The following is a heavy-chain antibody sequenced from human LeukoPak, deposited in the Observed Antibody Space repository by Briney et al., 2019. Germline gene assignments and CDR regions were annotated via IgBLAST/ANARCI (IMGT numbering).Heavy chain of an antibody. CDR3: ASPQLCQLLLYGMDV. CDR2: ISYDGSDK. CDR1: GFTFSSYG. D-gene: IGHD1-26*01. V-gene: IGHV3-30*19. Sequence: GGSLRLSCAASGFTFSSYGMHWVRQAPGKGLEWVAVISYDGSDKYYADSVKGRFIISRDNSKNMLNLQINSLRDEDTAVYYCASPQLCQLLLYGMDVWGQGTTVTVSS. J-gene: IGHJ6*02.